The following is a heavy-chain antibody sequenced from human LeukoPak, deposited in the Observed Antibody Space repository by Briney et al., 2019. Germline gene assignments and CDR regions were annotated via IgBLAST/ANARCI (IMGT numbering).Heavy chain of an antibody. CDR2: INPNSGGT. V-gene: IGHV1-2*02. D-gene: IGHD6-19*01. Sequence: ASVKVSCKASGYTFTGYYMHWVRQAPGQGLEWMGWINPNSGGTNYAQKFQGRVTMTRDTSISTAYMALSRLRSDDTAVYYCARDLGDSSGWYDYWGQGTLVTVSS. J-gene: IGHJ4*02. CDR1: GYTFTGYY. CDR3: ARDLGDSSGWYDY.